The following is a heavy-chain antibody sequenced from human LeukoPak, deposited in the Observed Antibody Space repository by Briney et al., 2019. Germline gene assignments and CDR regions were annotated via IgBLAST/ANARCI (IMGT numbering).Heavy chain of an antibody. V-gene: IGHV3-21*01. J-gene: IGHJ5*02. CDR3: AREPVVAARVWFDP. CDR2: ISSSSSYI. CDR1: GFTFSSYS. Sequence: PGGSLRLSCAASGFTFSSYSMNWVRQAPGKGLEWVSSISSSSSYIYYADSVKGRFTISRDNAKNSLYLQMNSLRAEDTAVYYCAREPVVAARVWFDPWGQGTLVTVSS. D-gene: IGHD2-15*01.